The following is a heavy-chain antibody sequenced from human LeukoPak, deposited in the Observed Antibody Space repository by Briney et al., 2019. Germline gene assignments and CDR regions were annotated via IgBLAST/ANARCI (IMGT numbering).Heavy chain of an antibody. CDR2: IYHSGST. CDR1: GYSISSGYY. D-gene: IGHD3-10*01. Sequence: SETLSLTCTVSGYSISSGYYWGWIRQPPGKGLEWIGSIYHSGSTYYNPSLKSRVTISVDTSKNQFSLRLNSVTAADTAVYYCARDQYGSGNLLDYWGQGTLVTVSS. J-gene: IGHJ4*02. CDR3: ARDQYGSGNLLDY. V-gene: IGHV4-38-2*02.